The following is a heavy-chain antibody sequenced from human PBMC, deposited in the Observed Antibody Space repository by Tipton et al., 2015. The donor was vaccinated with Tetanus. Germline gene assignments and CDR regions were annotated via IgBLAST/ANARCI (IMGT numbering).Heavy chain of an antibody. CDR2: IYYNGNT. CDR1: GASISSSRRFD. Sequence: TLSLTCTVSGASISSSRRFDCGWIRQTPGKGLEWIGNIYYNGNTLQSPSLKSRVTMSLDKSKNQFSLKLTSVTAADTAVYYCVRGRGLGAYSFGFEYWGQGALVTVSS. J-gene: IGHJ4*02. D-gene: IGHD5-18*01. V-gene: IGHV4-39*07. CDR3: VRGRGLGAYSFGFEY.